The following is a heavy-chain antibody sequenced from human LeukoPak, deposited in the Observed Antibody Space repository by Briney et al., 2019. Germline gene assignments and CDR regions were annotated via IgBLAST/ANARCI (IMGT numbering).Heavy chain of an antibody. CDR3: ARGVGATDY. V-gene: IGHV1-18*01. J-gene: IGHJ4*02. Sequence: ASVKVSCKASGYTLTSYSFSWVRQAPGQGLEWMGWISVNTSYAQHLQGRVTMTRDTSISTAYMELSRLRSDDTAVYYCARGVGATDYWGQGTLVTVSS. CDR1: GYTLTSYS. CDR2: ISVNT. D-gene: IGHD1-26*01.